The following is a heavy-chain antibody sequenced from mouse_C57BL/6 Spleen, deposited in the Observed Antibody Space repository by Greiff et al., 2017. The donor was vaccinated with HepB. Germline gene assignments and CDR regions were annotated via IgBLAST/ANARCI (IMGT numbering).Heavy chain of an antibody. CDR3: ARSGDGYYDY. V-gene: IGHV1-81*01. CDR1: GYTFTSYG. D-gene: IGHD2-3*01. J-gene: IGHJ2*01. Sequence: QVQLKESGAELARPGASVKLSCKASGYTFTSYGISWVKQRTGQGLEWIGEIYPRSGNTYYNEKFKGKATLTADKSSSTAYMELRSLTSEDSAVYFCARSGDGYYDYWGQGTTLTVSS. CDR2: IYPRSGNT.